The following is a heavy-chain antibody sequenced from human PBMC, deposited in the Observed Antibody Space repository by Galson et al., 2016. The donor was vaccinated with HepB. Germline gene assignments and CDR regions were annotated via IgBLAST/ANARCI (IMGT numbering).Heavy chain of an antibody. D-gene: IGHD3-10*01. V-gene: IGHV4-31*03. J-gene: IGHJ1*01. Sequence: TLSLTCSVSGGSISSGGYYWRWIRQHPGKGLEWIGYIFYSGSSYYNPALKSRVTISVDTSKNQFSLQLSSVTAADPAVYHCTCGLGRGVICFGGQGFLVSVSS. CDR1: GGSISSGGYY. CDR3: TCGLGRGVICF. CDR2: IFYSGSS.